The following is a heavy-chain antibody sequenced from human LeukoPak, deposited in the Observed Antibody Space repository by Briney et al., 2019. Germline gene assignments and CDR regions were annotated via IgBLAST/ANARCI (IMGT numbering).Heavy chain of an antibody. V-gene: IGHV4-59*01. CDR3: ARDHATSFDY. Sequence: SETLSLTCTVSGGSISSYYWSWIRQPPGKGLEWIGYIYYSGSTNYNPSLKSRVTISVDTSKNQFSLKLSSVTAADTAVYYCARDHATSFDYWGQRTLVTVSS. J-gene: IGHJ4*02. CDR2: IYYSGST. CDR1: GGSISSYY.